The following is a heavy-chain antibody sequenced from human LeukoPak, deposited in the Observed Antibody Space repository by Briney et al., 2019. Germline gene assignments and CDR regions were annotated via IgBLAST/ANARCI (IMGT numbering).Heavy chain of an antibody. CDR1: GFTFGSYW. D-gene: IGHD2-21*02. V-gene: IGHV3-7*05. Sequence: AGGSLRLSCAASGFTFGSYWMSWVRQAPGRGLEWVADIKQDGTQKYYVDSVEGRITISRDNIKNSLYLQVNRLRVEDTAVYYCARDCGSDCSQAFDLWGQGTMVTVSS. CDR2: IKQDGTQK. J-gene: IGHJ3*01. CDR3: ARDCGSDCSQAFDL.